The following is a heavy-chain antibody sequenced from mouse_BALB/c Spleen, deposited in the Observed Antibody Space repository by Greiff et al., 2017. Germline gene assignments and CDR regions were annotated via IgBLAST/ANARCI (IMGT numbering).Heavy chain of an antibody. V-gene: IGHV2-9*02. J-gene: IGHJ4*01. D-gene: IGHD1-3*01. CDR2: IWAGGST. CDR3: ARDEWTYAMDY. CDR1: GFSLTSYG. Sequence: QVQLKESGPGLVAPSQSLSITCTVSGFSLTSYGVHWVRQPPGKGLEWLGVIWAGGSTNYNSALMSRLSISKDNSKNQVFLKMNSLQTDDTAMYYCARDEWTYAMDYWGQGTSVTVSS.